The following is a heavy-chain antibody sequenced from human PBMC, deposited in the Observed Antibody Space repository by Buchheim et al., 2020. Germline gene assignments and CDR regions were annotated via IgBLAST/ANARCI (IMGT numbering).Heavy chain of an antibody. CDR2: INDSGST. J-gene: IGHJ4*02. V-gene: IGHV4-34*02. CDR1: GGSFSGYY. Sequence: QVQLQQWGAGLLKPSATLSLTCAVYGGSFSGYYWSWIRQPPGKGLEWIGEINDSGSTNYNPSLKSRVNISVDTSKNQFSLKMTSVSAADTAVYYSTRGAYSGTHRGLIDYWGRGTL. CDR3: TRGAYSGTHRGLIDY. D-gene: IGHD1-26*01.